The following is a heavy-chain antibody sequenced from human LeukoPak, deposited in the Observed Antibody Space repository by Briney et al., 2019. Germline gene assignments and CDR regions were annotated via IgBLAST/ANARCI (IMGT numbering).Heavy chain of an antibody. V-gene: IGHV3-7*03. CDR3: ARVSYDSSGYRIWYYFDY. D-gene: IGHD3-22*01. Sequence: PGRSLRLSCAASGFTFSSYWMSWVRQAPGKGLEWVANIKQDGSEKYYVDSVKGRFTISRDNAKNSLYLQMNSLRAEDTAVYYCARVSYDSSGYRIWYYFDYWGQGTLVTVSS. J-gene: IGHJ4*02. CDR1: GFTFSSYW. CDR2: IKQDGSEK.